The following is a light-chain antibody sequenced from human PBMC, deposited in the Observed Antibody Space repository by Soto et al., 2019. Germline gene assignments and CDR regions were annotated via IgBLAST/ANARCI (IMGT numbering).Light chain of an antibody. J-gene: IGKJ1*01. CDR1: QSVSSSY. CDR3: QQYGSSSWT. CDR2: GAS. Sequence: EILLTQSPCTLSLSPGERATLSCWASQSVSSSYLAWYQQQPGQAPSLPIYGASSRATGIPARFSGSGSGTDFTLTISRLEHEDFAVYYCQQYGSSSWTFAQGTKVDI. V-gene: IGKV3-20*01.